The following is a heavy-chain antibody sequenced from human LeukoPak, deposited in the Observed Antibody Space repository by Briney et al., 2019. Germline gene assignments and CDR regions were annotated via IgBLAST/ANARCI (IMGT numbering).Heavy chain of an antibody. CDR1: GFTFSIYS. CDR3: AREPLDY. V-gene: IGHV3-48*02. J-gene: IGHJ4*02. Sequence: PGGSLRLSCAASGFTFSIYSMNWVRQTPGKGPEWVSYISTSSSTIYYADSVKGRFTISRDNVKNSLYLQMNSLRDEDTAVYYCAREPLDYWGQGTLVTVSS. CDR2: ISTSSSTI.